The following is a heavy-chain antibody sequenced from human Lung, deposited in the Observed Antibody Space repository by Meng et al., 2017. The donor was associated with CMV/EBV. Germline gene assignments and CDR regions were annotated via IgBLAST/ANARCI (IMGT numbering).Heavy chain of an antibody. D-gene: IGHD3-10*01. CDR1: GFTFSSHW. CDR2: IKADGSEK. CDR3: ACNSGDC. Sequence: GEXLKISCAASGFTFSSHWMCWVRQAPGKGLEWVANIKADGSEKYYVDSVKGRFTVSRDNAKNSLYLQRNSLSAEDTAVYYCACNSGDCWGQGSLVTVSS. J-gene: IGHJ4*02. V-gene: IGHV3-7*01.